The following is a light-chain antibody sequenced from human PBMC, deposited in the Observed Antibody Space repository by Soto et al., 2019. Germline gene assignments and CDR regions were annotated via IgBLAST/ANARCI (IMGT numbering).Light chain of an antibody. J-gene: IGKJ1*01. CDR3: QQYTSYSRA. Sequence: EIQMTQSPSTLSASVGDRVTITRQASQSTSHFLAWYQQKPGKVPKLLIYDASNLGSGVPSRFSGSGSGTDFTLTISGLQPDDFTTYYCQQYTSYSRAFGQGTKVDIK. CDR1: QSTSHF. CDR2: DAS. V-gene: IGKV1-5*01.